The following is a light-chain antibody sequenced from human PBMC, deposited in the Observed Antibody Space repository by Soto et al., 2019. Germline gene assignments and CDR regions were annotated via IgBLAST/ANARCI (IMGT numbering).Light chain of an antibody. J-gene: IGKJ1*01. CDR1: QSGLANY. V-gene: IGKV3-20*01. CDR3: QRYGSWWT. CDR2: RTS. Sequence: EIVLTQSPGTQSLSPGERATLSCRASQSGLANYIAWYQQKPGQAPRLLIYRTSHRATGIPDRFSGSGSGTDFTLSISRLEPEDFAVYYCQRYGSWWTFGQGTKVEIK.